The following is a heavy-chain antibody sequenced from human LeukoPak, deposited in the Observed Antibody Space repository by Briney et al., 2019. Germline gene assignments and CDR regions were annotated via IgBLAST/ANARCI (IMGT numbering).Heavy chain of an antibody. Sequence: ASVKLSCKASGYTFTSYAMHWVRQAPGQRLEWMGWINAGNGNTKYSQKFQGRVTITRDTSASTAYMELSSLRSEDTAVYYCARDLRGGYCSGGSCYPGNYWGQGTLVTVSS. CDR2: INAGNGNT. V-gene: IGHV1-3*01. J-gene: IGHJ4*02. CDR1: GYTFTSYA. D-gene: IGHD2-15*01. CDR3: ARDLRGGYCSGGSCYPGNY.